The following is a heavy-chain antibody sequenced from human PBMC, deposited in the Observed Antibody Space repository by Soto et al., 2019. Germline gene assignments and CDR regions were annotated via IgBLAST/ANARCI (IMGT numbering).Heavy chain of an antibody. CDR3: ATQTTYWYSSYYYGMDV. J-gene: IGHJ6*02. Sequence: EVQLLESGGGLVQPGGSLRLSCAASGFTFSSYAMNWVRQAPGKGLVWVSAISSSGGSTCYAHSVKGRCTISRDNSKNTVYVQMTNLRAESTAVYYCATQTTYWYSSYYYGMDVWGQGTTVTVSS. D-gene: IGHD1-7*01. V-gene: IGHV3-23*01. CDR2: ISSSGGST. CDR1: GFTFSSYA.